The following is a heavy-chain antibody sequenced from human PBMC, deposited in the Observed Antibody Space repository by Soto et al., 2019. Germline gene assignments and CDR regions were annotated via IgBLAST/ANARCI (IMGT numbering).Heavy chain of an antibody. J-gene: IGHJ5*02. Sequence: QVQLVQSGAEVKKPGSSVKVSCKASGGTFGSYAISWVRQAPGQGIEWMGGIIPIFGTGNYAQKFQGRVTTTADDSASTAYMVLSSLRSEDTAVYYCARARTSSCPVGCRFDPSGEGTLVTVSS. CDR3: ARARTSSCPVGCRFDP. CDR1: GGTFGSYA. CDR2: IIPIFGTG. D-gene: IGHD2-15*01. V-gene: IGHV1-69*12.